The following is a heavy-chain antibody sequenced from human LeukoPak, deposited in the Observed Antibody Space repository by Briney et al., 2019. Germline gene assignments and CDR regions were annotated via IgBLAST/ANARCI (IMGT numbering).Heavy chain of an antibody. CDR1: RYTFTDYY. D-gene: IGHD2/OR15-2a*01. J-gene: IGHJ6*03. Sequence: ASVKVSSKASRYTFTDYYMHWVRQAPGQGLEWMGWINPNSGGTNYAQKFQGRVTMTRDTSISTAYMELSRLRSDDTAVYYCAREKNPAPSYYYYMDVWGKGTTVTVSS. CDR2: INPNSGGT. V-gene: IGHV1-2*02. CDR3: AREKNPAPSYYYYMDV.